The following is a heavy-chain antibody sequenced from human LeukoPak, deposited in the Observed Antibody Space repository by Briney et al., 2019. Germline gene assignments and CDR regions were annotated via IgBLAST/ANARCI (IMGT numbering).Heavy chain of an antibody. CDR1: GASISSDY. V-gene: IGHV4-59*12. CDR2: IYSSETT. Sequence: SETLSLTCSVSGASISSDYRSLIRQPPGKGLEWIGNIYSSETTKYNPSLRSRATISGDTSKNQFSLELTSVTAADTAVYYCAREVDRSGRWFDPWGQGTLVTVSS. J-gene: IGHJ5*02. CDR3: AREVDRSGRWFDP. D-gene: IGHD3-16*02.